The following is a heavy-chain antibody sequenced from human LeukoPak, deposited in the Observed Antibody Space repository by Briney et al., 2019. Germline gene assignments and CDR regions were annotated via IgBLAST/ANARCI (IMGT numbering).Heavy chain of an antibody. CDR3: ARSAPGFGGPNYYYGLDV. V-gene: IGHV4-30-4*01. D-gene: IGHD3-10*01. J-gene: IGHJ6*02. CDR2: IYYSGST. CDR1: GGSISSGDYY. Sequence: SETLSLTCTVSGGSISSGDYYWSWIRQPPGKGLEWIGYIYYSGSTNYNPSLKSRVTISVDTSKNQFSLKLSSVTATDTAVYYCARSAPGFGGPNYYYGLDVWGQGTTVTVSS.